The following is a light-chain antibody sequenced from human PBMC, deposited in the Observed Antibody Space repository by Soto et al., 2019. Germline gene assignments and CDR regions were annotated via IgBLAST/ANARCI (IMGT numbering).Light chain of an antibody. CDR1: QSVSSY. V-gene: IGKV3-11*01. CDR2: DAS. CDR3: QQRSSWPPT. Sequence: EIVLTQSPATLSLSPGERATLSCRASQSVSSYLAWYQQKPGQAPRLLIYDASNRATGIPARFSGGGSGTDSTLTISSLEPEDFAVYYCQQRSSWPPTFGPGTKVDIK. J-gene: IGKJ3*01.